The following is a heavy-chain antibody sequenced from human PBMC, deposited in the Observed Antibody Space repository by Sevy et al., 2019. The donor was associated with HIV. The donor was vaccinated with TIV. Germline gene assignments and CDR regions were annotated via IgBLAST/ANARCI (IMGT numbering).Heavy chain of an antibody. J-gene: IGHJ4*02. V-gene: IGHV1-69*13. Sequence: SVKVSCKASGDTFSSYAISWVRQAPGQGLEWMGGIIPIFGTANYAQKFQGRVTITADESTSTAYMELSSLRSEDTAVYYCARDDSSGQYYFDYWGQGTLVTVSS. CDR2: IIPIFGTA. D-gene: IGHD3-22*01. CDR1: GDTFSSYA. CDR3: ARDDSSGQYYFDY.